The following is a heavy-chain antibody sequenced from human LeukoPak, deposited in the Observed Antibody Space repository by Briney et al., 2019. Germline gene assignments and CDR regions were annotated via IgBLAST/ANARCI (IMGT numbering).Heavy chain of an antibody. CDR1: RFTFSSYE. Sequence: PGGSLRLSCAASRFTFSSYEMNWVRQAPGKGLEWVSYISSSGSTIYYADSVKGRFTISRDNAKNSLYLQLNSLRAEDTAVYYCARDEGYSIYSIFDYWGQGTLVTVSS. V-gene: IGHV3-48*03. D-gene: IGHD1-26*01. CDR3: ARDEGYSIYSIFDY. J-gene: IGHJ4*02. CDR2: ISSSGSTI.